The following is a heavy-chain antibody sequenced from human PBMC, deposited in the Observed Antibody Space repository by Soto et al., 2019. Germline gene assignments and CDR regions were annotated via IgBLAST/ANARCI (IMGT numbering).Heavy chain of an antibody. J-gene: IGHJ4*02. CDR1: GFTFSSYA. Sequence: PGGSLRLSCAASGFTFSSYAMHWVRQAPGKGLEWVAVISYDGSNKYYADSVKGRFTISRDNSKNTLYLQMNSLRAEDTAVYYCAKEPLYSSSWSIFDYWGQGTLVTVSS. D-gene: IGHD6-13*01. CDR2: ISYDGSNK. CDR3: AKEPLYSSSWSIFDY. V-gene: IGHV3-30-3*01.